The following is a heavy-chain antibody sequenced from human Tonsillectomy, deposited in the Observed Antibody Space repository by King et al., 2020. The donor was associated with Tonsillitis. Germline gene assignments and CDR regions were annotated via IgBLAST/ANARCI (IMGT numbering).Heavy chain of an antibody. J-gene: IGHJ3*02. CDR1: GGSINSSSHY. Sequence: QLQESGPGLVKPSETLSLTCTVSGGSINSSSHYWAWIRQPPGKGLPWIGTIYYSGSTYYNPSLKSRVTISVDTSKNQFSLRLGSVTAADTAVYYCAGLGYCSGVNCYDAFDIWGQGTMVTVSS. D-gene: IGHD2-15*01. CDR3: AGLGYCSGVNCYDAFDI. CDR2: IYYSGST. V-gene: IGHV4-39*01.